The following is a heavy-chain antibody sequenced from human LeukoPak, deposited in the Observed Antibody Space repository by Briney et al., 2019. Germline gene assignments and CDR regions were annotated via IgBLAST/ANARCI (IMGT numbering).Heavy chain of an antibody. Sequence: ASVKVSCKAYGYTFTGYYMHWVRHAHGQGREWMGWINPNSGGTNYAQKFQGRVTMTRDTSISTAYMELSRLRSDDTAVYYCARRRMVRGVISYYFDYWGQGTLVTVSS. CDR3: ARRRMVRGVISYYFDY. J-gene: IGHJ4*02. CDR1: GYTFTGYY. V-gene: IGHV1-2*02. D-gene: IGHD3-10*01. CDR2: INPNSGGT.